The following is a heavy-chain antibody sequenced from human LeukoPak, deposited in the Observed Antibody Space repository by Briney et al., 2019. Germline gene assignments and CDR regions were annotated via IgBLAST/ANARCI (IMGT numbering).Heavy chain of an antibody. Sequence: RGSLRLSCAASGLIPSDYEMNWVRQAPGGGLEWLSYIDSSGNIIYYADSVKGRFTISRDNAKNSLYLQLNSLRAEDTAIYYCASGWFDAWGQGTLVTVSS. J-gene: IGHJ5*02. CDR3: ASGWFDA. V-gene: IGHV3-48*03. CDR1: GLIPSDYE. CDR2: IDSSGNII.